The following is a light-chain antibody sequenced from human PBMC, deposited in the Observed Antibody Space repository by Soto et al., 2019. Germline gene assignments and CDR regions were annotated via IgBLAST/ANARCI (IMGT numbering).Light chain of an antibody. CDR3: AAWDDGQTAYV. J-gene: IGLJ1*01. CDR2: SNN. V-gene: IGLV1-47*02. Sequence: QSVLTQPPSASETPGQRVTISCSGSSSNIGSNYVYWYQQLPGTAPKLLIYSNNQRPSGVPDRFSGSKSGTSASLGISGLRSEDEADYYCAAWDDGQTAYVFGAGTKVT. CDR1: SSNIGSNY.